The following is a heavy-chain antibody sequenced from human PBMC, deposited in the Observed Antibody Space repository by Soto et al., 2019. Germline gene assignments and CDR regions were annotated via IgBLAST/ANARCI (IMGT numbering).Heavy chain of an antibody. CDR3: ARDGPTYCSGGSCYFDTNGFDY. D-gene: IGHD2-15*01. V-gene: IGHV1-18*04. Sequence: SXKVSFTASGYTXTSYGIHLVRQAPGQGLEWRGWINTYNGNTNYAQKLQGRVAMTTDTSTSTAYMELRSLRSDDTAVYYCARDGPTYCSGGSCYFDTNGFDYWGQGTLGTVSS. CDR2: INTYNGNT. CDR1: GYTXTSYG. J-gene: IGHJ4*02.